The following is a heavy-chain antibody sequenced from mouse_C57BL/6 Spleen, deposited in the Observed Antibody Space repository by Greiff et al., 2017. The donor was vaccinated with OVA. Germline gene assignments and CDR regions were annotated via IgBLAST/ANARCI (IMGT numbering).Heavy chain of an antibody. CDR1: GYTFTSYW. J-gene: IGHJ3*01. Sequence: VQLQQPGAELVMPGASVKLSCKASGYTFTSYWMHWVKQRPGQGLEWIGEIDPSDSYTNYNQKFKGKSTLTVDKSSSTAYMQLSSLTSEDSAVYYCARDYYGSSYRTFAYWGQGTLVTVSA. CDR3: ARDYYGSSYRTFAY. V-gene: IGHV1-69*01. CDR2: IDPSDSYT. D-gene: IGHD1-1*01.